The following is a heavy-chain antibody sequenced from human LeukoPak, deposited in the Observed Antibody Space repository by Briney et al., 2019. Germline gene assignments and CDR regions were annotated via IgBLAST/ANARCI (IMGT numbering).Heavy chain of an antibody. CDR3: ARGPIQLEHFDY. CDR1: GYTFTSYD. Sequence: ASVKVSCKASGYTFTSYDINWVRQATGQGLEWMGWMNPNSGNTGYAQKFQGRVTMTRNTSISTAYMELSSLRSEDTAVYYCARGPIQLEHFDYWGQGTLVTASS. J-gene: IGHJ4*02. D-gene: IGHD1-1*01. V-gene: IGHV1-8*01. CDR2: MNPNSGNT.